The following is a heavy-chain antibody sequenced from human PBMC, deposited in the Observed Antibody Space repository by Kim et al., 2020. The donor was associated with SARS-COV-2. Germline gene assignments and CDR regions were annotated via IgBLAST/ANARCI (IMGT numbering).Heavy chain of an antibody. J-gene: IGHJ4*02. Sequence: GGSLRLSCTTSGFIFSNYAWHWFGQAPGKGLGGLAVISNNGGVKSYAYSVKGRFTISRDISKNTLYLQINSLRVEDTAVYYCATLRSRMSGGYNLNFDNWGQGTLVTASS. CDR1: GFIFSNYA. CDR3: ATLRSRMSGGYNLNFDN. V-gene: IGHV3-33*05. D-gene: IGHD1-1*01. CDR2: ISNNGGVK.